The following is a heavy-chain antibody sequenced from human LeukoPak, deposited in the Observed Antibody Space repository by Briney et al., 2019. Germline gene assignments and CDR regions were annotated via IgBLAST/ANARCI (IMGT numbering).Heavy chain of an antibody. CDR2: IWYDGSNK. Sequence: GGSLRLSCAASGFTFSSYALHWVRQAPAKGLEWVAVIWYDGSNKYYADSVKGRFTISRDNSKNTLYLQMNSLRAEDTAVYYCARDNVGPIAVAPYYYYGMDVWGQGTTVTVSS. CDR3: ARDNVGPIAVAPYYYYGMDV. D-gene: IGHD6-19*01. J-gene: IGHJ6*02. CDR1: GFTFSSYA. V-gene: IGHV3-33*08.